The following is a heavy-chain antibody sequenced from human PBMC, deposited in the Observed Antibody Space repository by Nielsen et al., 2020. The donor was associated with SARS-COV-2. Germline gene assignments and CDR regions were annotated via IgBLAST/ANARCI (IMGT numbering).Heavy chain of an antibody. V-gene: IGHV3-7*01. CDR3: ARDWSRAFDV. CDR2: IKLDGSEK. J-gene: IGHJ3*01. CDR1: GFNFSTYW. Sequence: GESLKISCAASGFNFSTYWMSWVRQVPGKGLEWVADIKLDGSEKFYVDSVKGRFTISRDNAKNSMSLQMNSLRVEDTAVYYCARDWSRAFDVWGQGTMVTVSS.